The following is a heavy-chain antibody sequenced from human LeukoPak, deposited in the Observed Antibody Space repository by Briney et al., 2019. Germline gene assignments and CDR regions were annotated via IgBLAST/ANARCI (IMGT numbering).Heavy chain of an antibody. CDR3: AIMTLRGSGWYDGVDY. Sequence: PGGSLRLSCAASGFTFGSYGMHWVRQAPGKGLEWVAFIRYDGSNKYYAGSVKGRFTISRDNSKNTLYLQMNSLRAEDTAVYYCAIMTLRGSGWYDGVDYWGQGTLVTVSS. D-gene: IGHD6-19*01. CDR2: IRYDGSNK. CDR1: GFTFGSYG. V-gene: IGHV3-30*02. J-gene: IGHJ4*02.